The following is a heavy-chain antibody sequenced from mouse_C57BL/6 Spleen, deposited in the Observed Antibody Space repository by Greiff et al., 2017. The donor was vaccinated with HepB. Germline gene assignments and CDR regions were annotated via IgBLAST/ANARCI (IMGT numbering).Heavy chain of an antibody. CDR3: ARRAYYDYDVGWFAY. CDR1: GYTFTDYN. J-gene: IGHJ3*01. CDR2: INPNNGGT. Sequence: EVQLQQSGPELVKPGASVKMSCKASGYTFTDYNMHWVKQSHGKSLEWIGYINPNNGGTSYNQKFKGKATLTVNKSSSTAYMELRSLTSEDSAVYYCARRAYYDYDVGWFAYWGQGTLVTVSA. V-gene: IGHV1-22*01. D-gene: IGHD2-4*01.